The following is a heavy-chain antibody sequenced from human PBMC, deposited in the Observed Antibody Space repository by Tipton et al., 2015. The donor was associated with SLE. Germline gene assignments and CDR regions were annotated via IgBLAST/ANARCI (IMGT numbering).Heavy chain of an antibody. V-gene: IGHV3-30*02. CDR1: GFSFSSYG. Sequence: SLRLSCAASGFSFSSYGMHWVRQAPGKGLEWVAFVRFDGSDTYYGDSVKGRFTISRDNAKNTLYLQMNSLRPEDTAVYYCAKDFLIIECDPGAFDLWGQGAVVSVSS. CDR3: AKDFLIIECDPGAFDL. CDR2: VRFDGSDT. D-gene: IGHD2/OR15-2a*01. J-gene: IGHJ3*01.